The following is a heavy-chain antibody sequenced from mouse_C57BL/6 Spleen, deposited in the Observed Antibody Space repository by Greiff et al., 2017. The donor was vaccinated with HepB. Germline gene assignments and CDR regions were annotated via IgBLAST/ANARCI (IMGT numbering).Heavy chain of an antibody. CDR2: ISYDGSN. J-gene: IGHJ4*01. CDR1: GYSITSGYY. V-gene: IGHV3-6*01. CDR3: AREGITTVVGNAMDY. D-gene: IGHD1-1*01. Sequence: EVKLVESGPGLVKPSQSLSLTCSVTGYSITSGYYWNWIRQFPGNKLEWMGYISYDGSNNYNPSLKNRISITRDTSKNQFFLKLNSVTTEDTATYYCAREGITTVVGNAMDYWGQGTSVTVSS.